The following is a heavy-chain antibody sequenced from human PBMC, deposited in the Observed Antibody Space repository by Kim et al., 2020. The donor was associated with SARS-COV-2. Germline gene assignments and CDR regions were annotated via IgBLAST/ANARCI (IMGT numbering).Heavy chain of an antibody. Sequence: FTISRDNSKNTLYLQMNSLRAEDTAVYYCAKDNQDIVATIEGQPPGYFDYWGQGTLVTVSS. V-gene: IGHV3-30*02. D-gene: IGHD5-12*01. CDR3: AKDNQDIVATIEGQPPGYFDY. J-gene: IGHJ4*02.